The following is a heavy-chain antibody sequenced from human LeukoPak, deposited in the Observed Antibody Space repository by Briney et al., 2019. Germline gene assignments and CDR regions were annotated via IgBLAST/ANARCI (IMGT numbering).Heavy chain of an antibody. CDR2: IYHSGST. J-gene: IGHJ4*02. CDR3: AREWSYGYTGFDY. Sequence: SETLSLTCAVSGGSISSSNWWSWVRQPPGKGLEWIGEIYHSGSTNYNPSLKSRVTISVDKSKNQFSLKLSSVTAADTAVYYCAREWSYGYTGFDYWGQGTLVTVSS. V-gene: IGHV4-4*02. CDR1: GGSISSSNW. D-gene: IGHD5-18*01.